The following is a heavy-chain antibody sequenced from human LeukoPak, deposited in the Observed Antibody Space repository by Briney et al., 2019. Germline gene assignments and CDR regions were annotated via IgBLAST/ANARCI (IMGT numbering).Heavy chain of an antibody. CDR3: ARYGDPNYYFDY. J-gene: IGHJ4*02. D-gene: IGHD2-21*02. CDR2: VYTSGDA. CDR1: GASIRSYH. Sequence: SETLSLTCTVSGASIRSYHWSWIRQTAGKGLEWIGRVYTSGDAKYNPTLESRVSMSLDTSKNQFFLKLTSVTAADTAVYYCARYGDPNYYFDYWGQGTLVTVSS. V-gene: IGHV4-4*07.